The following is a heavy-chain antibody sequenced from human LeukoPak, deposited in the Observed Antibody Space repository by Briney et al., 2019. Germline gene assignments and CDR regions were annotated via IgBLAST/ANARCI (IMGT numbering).Heavy chain of an antibody. CDR3: ARGRGAFTVTSRWFDP. CDR2: INHSGST. D-gene: IGHD4-11*01. J-gene: IGHJ5*02. V-gene: IGHV4-34*01. Sequence: SETLSLTCAVYGGSFSGYYWSWIRQAPGKGLEWIGEINHSGSTNYNPSLKSRVTISVDTSKNQFSLKLSSVTAADTAVYYCARGRGAFTVTSRWFDPWGQGTLVTVSS. CDR1: GGSFSGYY.